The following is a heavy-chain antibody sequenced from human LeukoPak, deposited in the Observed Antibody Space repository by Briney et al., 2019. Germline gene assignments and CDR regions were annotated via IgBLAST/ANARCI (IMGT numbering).Heavy chain of an antibody. V-gene: IGHV1-18*01. CDR2: ISAYNGNT. J-gene: IGHJ6*03. Sequence: ASVKVSCKASGYTFTSYGISWVRQAPGQGLEWMGWISAYNGNTNYAQKLQGRVTITTDTSTSTAYMELRSLRSDDTAVYYCARAGWFVESLYYYYYYIDVWGKGTTVTISS. D-gene: IGHD3-10*01. CDR1: GYTFTSYG. CDR3: ARAGWFVESLYYYYYYIDV.